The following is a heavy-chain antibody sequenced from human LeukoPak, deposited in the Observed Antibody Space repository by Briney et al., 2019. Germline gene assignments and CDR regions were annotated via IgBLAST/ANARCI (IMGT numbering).Heavy chain of an antibody. D-gene: IGHD6-19*01. J-gene: IGHJ4*02. CDR1: GGTFISYA. CDR2: IIPILGIA. CDR3: ARDFDSSGWYIDY. V-gene: IGHV1-69*04. Sequence: SVKVSCKASGGTFISYAISWVRQAPGQGLEWMGRIIPILGIANYAQKFQGRVTITADKSTSTAYMELSSLRSEDTAVYYCARDFDSSGWYIDYWGQGTLVTVSS.